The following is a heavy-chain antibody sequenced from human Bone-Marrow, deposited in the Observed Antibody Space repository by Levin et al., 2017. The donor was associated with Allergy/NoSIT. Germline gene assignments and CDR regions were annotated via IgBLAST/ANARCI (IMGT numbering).Heavy chain of an antibody. CDR3: ARQSDELPPYDGEWVEEHYFDY. D-gene: IGHD3-10*01. V-gene: IGHV5-51*01. CDR1: GYHFTDYW. J-gene: IGHJ4*02. CDR2: IYPGDAET. Sequence: ASVKVSCQGSGYHFTDYWIGWVRQLPGKGLEWMGNIYPGDAETRSSPSFQGQVTISVDKSINTAYLQWDSLRASDTAMYYCARQSDELPPYDGEWVEEHYFDYWGQGTLVTVSS.